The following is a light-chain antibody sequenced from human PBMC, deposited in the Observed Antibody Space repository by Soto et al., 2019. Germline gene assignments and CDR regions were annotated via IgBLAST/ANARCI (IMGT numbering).Light chain of an antibody. CDR2: DVS. V-gene: IGLV2-11*01. Sequence: QSALTQPHSVSGSPGQSVTISCTGTSSDVGGYNYVSWYQQHPGKAPKLMISDVSKRPSGVPDRFSGSKSGNTASLTISGLQAEDEADYYCCSSAGTYTSVFGGGTKLTVL. CDR3: CSSAGTYTSV. CDR1: SSDVGGYNY. J-gene: IGLJ3*02.